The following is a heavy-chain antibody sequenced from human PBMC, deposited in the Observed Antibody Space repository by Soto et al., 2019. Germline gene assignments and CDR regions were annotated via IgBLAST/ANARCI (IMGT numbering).Heavy chain of an antibody. Sequence: PSETLSLTCAVSGGSISSGGYSWSWIRQPPGKGLEWIGYIYHSGSTYYNPSLKSRVTISVDRSKNQFSLKLSSVTAADTAVYYCARGRATVVTPQRAGPFDPWGQGTLVTVSS. CDR1: GGSISSGGYS. CDR2: IYHSGST. CDR3: ARGRATVVTPQRAGPFDP. D-gene: IGHD4-17*01. V-gene: IGHV4-30-2*01. J-gene: IGHJ5*02.